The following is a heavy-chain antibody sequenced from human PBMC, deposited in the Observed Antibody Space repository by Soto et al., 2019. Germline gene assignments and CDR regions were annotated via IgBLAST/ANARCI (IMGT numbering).Heavy chain of an antibody. D-gene: IGHD2-15*01. CDR3: ARERGSKSMDV. V-gene: IGHV3-7*03. J-gene: IGHJ6*02. CDR2: IRQDGSEG. Sequence: LRLSCAASGFTFSNYWMTWVRQAPGKGLEWVANIRQDGSEGSYVDSVKGRFTISRDNAKVSLFLQMNSLRAEDTAVYYCARERGSKSMDVWGQGTTVTVSS. CDR1: GFTFSNYW.